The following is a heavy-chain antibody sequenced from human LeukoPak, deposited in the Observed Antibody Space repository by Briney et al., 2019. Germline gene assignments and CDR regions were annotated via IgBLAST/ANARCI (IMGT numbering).Heavy chain of an antibody. J-gene: IGHJ4*02. CDR1: GFTFSSYA. CDR2: ISGSGGGTT. V-gene: IGHV3-23*01. Sequence: TGGSLRLSCAASGFTFSSYAMSWVRQAPGKGLEWVSGISGSGGGTTHFADSVKGRFTISRDNSKNTLYLQMNSLRAEDTAVYYCAKKRYDSSGYGHYFDYRGQGTLVTVSS. CDR3: AKKRYDSSGYGHYFDY. D-gene: IGHD3-22*01.